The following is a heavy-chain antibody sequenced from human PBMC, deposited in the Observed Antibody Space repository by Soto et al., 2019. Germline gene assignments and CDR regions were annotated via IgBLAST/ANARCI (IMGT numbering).Heavy chain of an antibody. CDR3: VKDRYVDS. Sequence: PGWSLRLSCSVFGFTLSSYAMHWVRQAPGKGLQYVSSISSNGGSTYYADSVKGRFTISRDNSKNTLYLQMSSLRVEDTAVYYCVKDRYVDSWGKGTLVTVSS. CDR2: ISSNGGST. J-gene: IGHJ4*02. V-gene: IGHV3-64D*06. CDR1: GFTLSSYA.